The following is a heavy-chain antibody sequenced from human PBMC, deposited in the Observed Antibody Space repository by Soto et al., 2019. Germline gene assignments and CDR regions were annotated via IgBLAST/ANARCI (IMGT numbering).Heavy chain of an antibody. J-gene: IGHJ4*02. D-gene: IGHD4-17*01. Sequence: EVQLAESGGGLVQPGGSLRLSCAASGFTFSSYWMHWVRQAPRKGLVWVSRINSDGSSTTYADSVKGRFTISRDNAKNTLYLQMNSLRAEDTAVYYCAKGGTTVIDNWGQGTLVIVSS. V-gene: IGHV3-74*01. CDR1: GFTFSSYW. CDR3: AKGGTTVIDN. CDR2: INSDGSST.